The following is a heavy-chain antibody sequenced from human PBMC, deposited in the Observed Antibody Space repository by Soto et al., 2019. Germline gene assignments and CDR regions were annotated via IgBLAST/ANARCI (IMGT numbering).Heavy chain of an antibody. Sequence: LVKVSCKASGGTFSSYAISWVRQAPGQGLEWMGGIIPIFGTANYAQKFQGRVTITAGKSTSTAYMELSSLRSEDTAVYYCARESIAAAGTVIFDYWGQGTLVTVSS. V-gene: IGHV1-69*06. CDR2: IIPIFGTA. CDR1: GGTFSSYA. CDR3: ARESIAAAGTVIFDY. D-gene: IGHD6-13*01. J-gene: IGHJ4*02.